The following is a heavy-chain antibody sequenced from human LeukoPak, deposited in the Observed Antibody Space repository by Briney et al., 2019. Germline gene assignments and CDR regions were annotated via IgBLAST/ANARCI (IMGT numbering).Heavy chain of an antibody. CDR2: IYYSGST. J-gene: IGHJ4*02. V-gene: IGHV4-31*03. Sequence: SETLSLTCTVSGGSISSGGYYWSWIRQHPGKGLEWIGYIYYSGSTYYNPSLKSRVTISVDTSKNQFSLKLSSVTAADTAVYYCARGGLQALGEGYFDYWGQGTLVTVSS. CDR3: ARGGLQALGEGYFDY. D-gene: IGHD1-26*01. CDR1: GGSISSGGYY.